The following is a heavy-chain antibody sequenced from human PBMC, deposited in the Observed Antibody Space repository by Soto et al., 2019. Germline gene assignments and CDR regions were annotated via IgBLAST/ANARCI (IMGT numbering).Heavy chain of an antibody. CDR3: AREGSGYSFAGV. J-gene: IGHJ6*02. V-gene: IGHV4-59*01. D-gene: IGHD5-18*01. Sequence: SETLSLTCTVSGGSISSYYWSWIRQPPGKGLEWIGYIYYSGSTNYNPSLKSRVTISVDTSKNQFSLKLSSVTAADTAVYYCAREGSGYSFAGVWGQGTTVTVSS. CDR2: IYYSGST. CDR1: GGSISSYY.